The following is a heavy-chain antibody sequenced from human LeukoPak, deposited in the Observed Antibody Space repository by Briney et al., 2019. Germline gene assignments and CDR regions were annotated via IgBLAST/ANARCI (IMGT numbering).Heavy chain of an antibody. CDR2: ISGSGGST. V-gene: IGHV3-23*01. D-gene: IGHD5-18*01. CDR1: GFTFSSYA. CDR3: AKDRYNTAMVSFDY. J-gene: IGHJ4*02. Sequence: PGGSLRLSCAASGFTFSSYAMSWVRQAPGKGLEWVSGISGSGGSTYYADPVKGRFTISRDNSRNTLYLQMNSLRAEDTALYYCAKDRYNTAMVSFDYWGQGTLVTVSS.